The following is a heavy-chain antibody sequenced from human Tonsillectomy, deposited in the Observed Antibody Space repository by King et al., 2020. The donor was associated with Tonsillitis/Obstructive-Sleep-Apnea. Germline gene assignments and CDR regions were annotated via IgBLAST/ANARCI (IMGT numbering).Heavy chain of an antibody. CDR1: GGSISSSSYY. V-gene: IGHV4-39*01. Sequence: QLQESGPGLVKPSETLSLTCSDAGGSISSSSYYWGWIRQSPGKGLGWIGSIYHSGSTHYNPSLKSRVTISVDTSKNQFSLKLPSVTATDTAVYYCARSPCSTSCYRGDYWGQGTLVTVSS. CDR3: ARSPCSTSCYRGDY. CDR2: IYHSGST. J-gene: IGHJ4*02. D-gene: IGHD2-2*02.